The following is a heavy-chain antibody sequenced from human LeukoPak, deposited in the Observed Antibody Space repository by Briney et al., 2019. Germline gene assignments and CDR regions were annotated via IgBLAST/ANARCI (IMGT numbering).Heavy chain of an antibody. V-gene: IGHV3-21*01. D-gene: IGHD3-10*01. Sequence: GGSLRLSCAASGFTFSSYRMNWVRQAPGKGLEWVSSISSSSSYIYYADSVKGRFTISRDNAKNSLYLQMNSLRAEDTAVYYCARVPLTMVRGSVRNYWGQGTLVTVSS. CDR3: ARVPLTMVRGSVRNY. CDR2: ISSSSSYI. J-gene: IGHJ4*02. CDR1: GFTFSSYR.